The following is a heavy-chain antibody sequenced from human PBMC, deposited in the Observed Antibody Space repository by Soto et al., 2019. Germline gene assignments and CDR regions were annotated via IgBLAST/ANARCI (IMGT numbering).Heavy chain of an antibody. CDR1: GFTFSSYS. Sequence: GGSLRLSCAASGFTFSSYSMNWVRQAPGKGLEWVSSISSSSSYIYYADSVKGRFTISRDNAKNSLYLQMNSLRAEDTAVYYCARDQRLWFGELYAFDIWGQGTMVTVS. D-gene: IGHD3-10*01. V-gene: IGHV3-21*01. CDR3: ARDQRLWFGELYAFDI. J-gene: IGHJ3*02. CDR2: ISSSSSYI.